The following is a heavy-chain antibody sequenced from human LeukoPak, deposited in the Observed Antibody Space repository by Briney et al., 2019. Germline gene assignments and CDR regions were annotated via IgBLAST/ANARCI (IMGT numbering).Heavy chain of an antibody. V-gene: IGHV3-48*01. Sequence: PGGSLRLSCAASGFTFSSYSMNWVRQAPGKGLEWVSYISSSSSTIYYADTVKGRFTISRDNAKNSLYLQMNSLRAEDTAVYYCARDLVYSYGDPDNYWGQGTLVTVSS. CDR3: ARDLVYSYGDPDNY. D-gene: IGHD5-18*01. J-gene: IGHJ4*02. CDR1: GFTFSSYS. CDR2: ISSSSSTI.